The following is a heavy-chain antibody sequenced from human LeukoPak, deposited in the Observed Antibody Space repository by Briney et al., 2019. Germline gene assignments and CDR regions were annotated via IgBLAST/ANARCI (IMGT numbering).Heavy chain of an antibody. J-gene: IGHJ5*02. CDR1: GGSIGSGGYY. CDR3: ARVMGYCSSTSCYSVNWFDP. CDR2: IYYSGST. Sequence: SETLSLTCTVSGGSIGSGGYYWSWIRQHPGKGLAWIGYIYYSGSTYYNPSLKSRVTISVDTSKNQFSLKLSSVTAADTAVYYCARVMGYCSSTSCYSVNWFDPWGQGTLVTVSS. V-gene: IGHV4-31*03. D-gene: IGHD2-2*02.